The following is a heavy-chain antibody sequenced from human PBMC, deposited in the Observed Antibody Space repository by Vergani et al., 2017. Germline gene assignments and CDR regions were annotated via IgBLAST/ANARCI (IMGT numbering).Heavy chain of an antibody. J-gene: IGHJ6*02. CDR1: GGSISSGPYS. Sequence: QVQLEESGPGLVKPSETLSLTCTVSGGSISSGPYSWNWIRQPAGRGLEWIGRIYTSGSTDYNPSLQSRVTLSVDTSKNQFSLKLTSVTAADTAVYFCARELSYYYGSGSDDYNPYYYEGMDVWGPGATVTVSS. V-gene: IGHV4-61*02. CDR3: ARELSYYYGSGSDDYNPYYYEGMDV. D-gene: IGHD3-10*01. CDR2: IYTSGST.